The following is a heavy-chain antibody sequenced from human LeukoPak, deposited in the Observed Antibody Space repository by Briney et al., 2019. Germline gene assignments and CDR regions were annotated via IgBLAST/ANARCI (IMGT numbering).Heavy chain of an antibody. CDR3: ARGGVVAAGRSHMWYYMDV. V-gene: IGHV4-59*01. CDR1: GGSISSYY. CDR2: IFHSGNT. J-gene: IGHJ6*03. Sequence: KPSETLSVTCTVSGGSISSYYWSWIRQPPGKGLEWIGYIFHSGNTNYNPSLKNRVTISVDTSKNQFSLKLSSVTAADTAVYQCARGGVVAAGRSHMWYYMDVWGKGTTVTVSS. D-gene: IGHD6-13*01.